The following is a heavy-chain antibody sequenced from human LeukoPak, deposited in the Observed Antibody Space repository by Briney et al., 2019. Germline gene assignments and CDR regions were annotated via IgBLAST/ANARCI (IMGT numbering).Heavy chain of an antibody. J-gene: IGHJ6*03. CDR3: ARLKFYDSTGYTPGYYMDV. CDR2: IYPSGST. Sequence: SETLSLTCTVSGGSIISYYWSWVRQSAGKGLEWIGRIYPSGSTKYNTSLKSRVTMSVDMSKKQFSLKLTSVTAADTAVYYCARLKFYDSTGYTPGYYMDVWGKGTTVTVSS. V-gene: IGHV4-4*07. D-gene: IGHD3-22*01. CDR1: GGSIISYY.